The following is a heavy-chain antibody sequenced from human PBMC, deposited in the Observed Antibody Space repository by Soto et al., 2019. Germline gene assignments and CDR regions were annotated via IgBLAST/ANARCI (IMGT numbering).Heavy chain of an antibody. CDR3: AMVDVYVTPSPQDV. J-gene: IGHJ6*02. Sequence: ASVKVSCKGSGYSFTRYGIRWARQAPGQGLEWMGWINAYNGNTNYAQNLQGRLTLTTDTSTTTAYMELRSLRSNDTAIYYCAMVDVYVTPSPQDVWGQGTTVTVSS. V-gene: IGHV1-18*01. D-gene: IGHD3-16*01. CDR1: GYSFTRYG. CDR2: INAYNGNT.